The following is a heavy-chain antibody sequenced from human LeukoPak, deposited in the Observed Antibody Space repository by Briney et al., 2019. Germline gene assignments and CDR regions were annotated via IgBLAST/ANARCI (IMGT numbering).Heavy chain of an antibody. CDR3: ARHMYSGRYYGIDY. V-gene: IGHV4-59*08. J-gene: IGHJ4*02. CDR2: IYDSGST. CDR1: GGSISSYY. Sequence: PSETLSLTCTVSGGSISSYYWSWIRQSPGKGLEWIGYIYDSGSTNYNPSLKSRVTISIDTSKNQFSLKLSSVTAADTAVYYCARHMYSGRYYGIDYWGQGTLVTVPS. D-gene: IGHD1-26*01.